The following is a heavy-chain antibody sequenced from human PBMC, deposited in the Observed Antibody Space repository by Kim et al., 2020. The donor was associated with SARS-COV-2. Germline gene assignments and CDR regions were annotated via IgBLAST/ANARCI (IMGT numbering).Heavy chain of an antibody. Sequence: SETLSLTCTVSGYSISSGYYWGWIRQPPGKGLEWIGSIYHSGSTYYNPSLKSRVTISVDTSKNQFSLKLSSVTAADTAVYYCARESGSGSPSTPWGQGTL. CDR2: IYHSGST. J-gene: IGHJ5*02. CDR1: GYSISSGYY. CDR3: ARESGSGSPSTP. D-gene: IGHD3-10*01. V-gene: IGHV4-38-2*02.